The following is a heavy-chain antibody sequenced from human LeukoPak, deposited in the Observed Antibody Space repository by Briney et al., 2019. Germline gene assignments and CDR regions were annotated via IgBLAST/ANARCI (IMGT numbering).Heavy chain of an antibody. V-gene: IGHV4-59*01. CDR2: IYYSGST. CDR1: GSSISTYY. CDR3: ARFEGGYSSSCLWCFDY. Sequence: SETLSFTCNVYGSSISTYYWSWVRQPRGKGLEWIGYIYYSGSTNYNPSLKSRVTISVTSSKSQFSLNLRSVTAADTAVYYCARFEGGYSSSCLWCFDYWGLGTLVTVSS. D-gene: IGHD2-2*01. J-gene: IGHJ4*02.